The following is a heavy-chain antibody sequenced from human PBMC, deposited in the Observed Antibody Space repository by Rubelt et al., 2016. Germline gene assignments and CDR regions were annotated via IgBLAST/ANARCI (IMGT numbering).Heavy chain of an antibody. J-gene: IGHJ4*02. CDR3: ARGLGYFFDY. CDR2: INHSGST. Sequence: QVQLQQWGAGLLKPSETLSLTCAVYGGSFCGYYWSWIRQPPGKGLEWIGEINHSGSTNYNPSLKSRVTISVDTSKNQFSLKLSSVTAADTAVYYCARGLGYFFDYWGQGTLVTVSS. V-gene: IGHV4-34*01. D-gene: IGHD2/OR15-2a*01. CDR1: GGSFCGYY.